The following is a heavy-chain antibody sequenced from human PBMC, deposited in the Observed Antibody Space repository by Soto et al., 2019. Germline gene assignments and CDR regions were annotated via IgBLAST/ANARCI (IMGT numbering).Heavy chain of an antibody. CDR2: TYYKSKWYN. Sequence: KQSQTLSLTCAISGDSVSSNSAGWSWIRQSPSRGLEWLGRTYYKSKWYNDYAVSVKSRITINPDTSKNQFSLQLNSVTPEDTAVYYCARHCSGGTCYSKAYDYWGQGTLVTVAS. CDR1: GDSVSSNSAG. V-gene: IGHV6-1*01. CDR3: ARHCSGGTCYSKAYDY. D-gene: IGHD2-15*01. J-gene: IGHJ4*02.